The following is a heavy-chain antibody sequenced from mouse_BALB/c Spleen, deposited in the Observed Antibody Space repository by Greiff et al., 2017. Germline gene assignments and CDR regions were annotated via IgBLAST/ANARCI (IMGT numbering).Heavy chain of an antibody. CDR1: GYTFTSYW. CDR3: ARGELRGFAY. Sequence: QVQLKESGAELAKPGASVKMSCKASGYTFTSYWMHWVKQRPGQGLEWIGYINPSTGYTEYNQKFKDKATLTADKSSSTAYMQLSSLTSEDSAVYYCARGELRGFAYWGQGTLVTVSA. V-gene: IGHV1-7*01. D-gene: IGHD1-1*01. J-gene: IGHJ3*01. CDR2: INPSTGYT.